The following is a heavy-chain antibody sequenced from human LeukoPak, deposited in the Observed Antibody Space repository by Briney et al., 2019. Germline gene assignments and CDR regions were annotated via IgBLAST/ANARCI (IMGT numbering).Heavy chain of an antibody. CDR1: GYTLTELS. J-gene: IGHJ4*02. CDR3: ATDFAAVADDYFDY. D-gene: IGHD6-19*01. V-gene: IGHV1-24*01. Sequence: ASVKVSCKVSGYTLTELSMHWVRQAPGKGLEWMGGFDPEDGETIYAQKFQGRVTMTEDTSTDTAYMELSSLRSEDTAVYYCATDFAAVADDYFDYWGQGTLVTVSS. CDR2: FDPEDGET.